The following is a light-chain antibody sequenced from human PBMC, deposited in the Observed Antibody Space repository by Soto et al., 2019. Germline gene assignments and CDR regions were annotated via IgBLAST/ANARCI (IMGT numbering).Light chain of an antibody. CDR2: EVS. CDR3: NSYTGSSTRFV. J-gene: IGLJ1*01. CDR1: SSDVGAYNY. V-gene: IGLV2-14*01. Sequence: QSVLTQPASVSGSPGQSVPISCTGTSSDVGAYNYVSWYQQHPGKAPKLMIYEVSNRPSGVSNRFSGSKSGNTASLTISGLQAEDEADYYCNSYTGSSTRFVFGNGTKVTVL.